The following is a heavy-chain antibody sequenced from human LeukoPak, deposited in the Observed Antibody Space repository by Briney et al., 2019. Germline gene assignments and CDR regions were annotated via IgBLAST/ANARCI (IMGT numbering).Heavy chain of an antibody. Sequence: GGSLRLSCATSRFTFSNYWMSWVRQAPGKGLEWVANIKQDGSEKYYVDSVKGRFTISRDNAKNSLYLQMNSLRAEDTAVYYCARVNYYYMDVWGKGTTVTVSS. CDR1: RFTFSNYW. J-gene: IGHJ6*03. CDR2: IKQDGSEK. V-gene: IGHV3-7*01. CDR3: ARVNYYYMDV.